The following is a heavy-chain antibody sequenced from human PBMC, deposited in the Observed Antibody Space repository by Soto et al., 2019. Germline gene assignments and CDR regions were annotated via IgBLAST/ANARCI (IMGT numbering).Heavy chain of an antibody. CDR1: GGSISSYY. CDR2: IYYSGST. D-gene: IGHD3-10*01. V-gene: IGHV4-59*01. J-gene: IGHJ5*02. CDR3: ARAAGSGSYYNPYNWFDP. Sequence: QVQLQESGPGLVKPSETLSLTCTVSGGSISSYYWSWIRQPPGKGLEWIGYIYYSGSTNYNPSLKSRVTISVDTSKNQFSLKLSSVTAADTAVYYCARAAGSGSYYNPYNWFDPWGQGTLVTVSS.